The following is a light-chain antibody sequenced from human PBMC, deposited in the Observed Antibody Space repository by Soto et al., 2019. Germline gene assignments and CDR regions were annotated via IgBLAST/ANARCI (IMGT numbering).Light chain of an antibody. Sequence: EVVMTQAPATLSVSPGERATLSCSASQSVSNNLAWFQQKPGQPPRLLIYHASTRATGIPARFSGSGSGTEFTLIISMLQSEDFAVYYCQQYNNWWTFGQGTKVDIK. V-gene: IGKV3-15*01. CDR1: QSVSNN. J-gene: IGKJ1*01. CDR3: QQYNNWWT. CDR2: HAS.